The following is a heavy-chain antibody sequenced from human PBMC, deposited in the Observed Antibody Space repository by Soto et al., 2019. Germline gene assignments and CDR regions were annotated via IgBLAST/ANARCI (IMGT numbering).Heavy chain of an antibody. CDR2: IKQDGSEK. CDR1: GFTFSSYW. D-gene: IGHD3-10*01. J-gene: IGHJ6*02. CDR3: AKDLWFGELLWDYYYYGMDV. Sequence: PGGSLRLSCAASGFTFSSYWMTWVRQAPGKGLEWVANIKQDGSEKYYVDSVKGRFTISRDNAKDSLFLQMNSLRAEDTAVYYCAKDLWFGELLWDYYYYGMDVWGQGTTVTVSS. V-gene: IGHV3-7*01.